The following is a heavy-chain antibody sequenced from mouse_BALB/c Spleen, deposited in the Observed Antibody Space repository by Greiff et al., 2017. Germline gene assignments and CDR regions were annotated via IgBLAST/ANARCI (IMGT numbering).Heavy chain of an antibody. CDR3: ARDYGTTGYYFDY. Sequence: EVQLVESGGGLVQPGGSRKLSCAASGFTFSDYGMAWVRQAPGKGPEWVAFISNLAYSIYYADTVTGRFTISRENAKNTLYLEMSSLRSEDTAMYYCARDYGTTGYYFDYWGQGTTLTVSS. J-gene: IGHJ2*01. V-gene: IGHV5-15*02. D-gene: IGHD1-1*02. CDR2: ISNLAYSI. CDR1: GFTFSDYG.